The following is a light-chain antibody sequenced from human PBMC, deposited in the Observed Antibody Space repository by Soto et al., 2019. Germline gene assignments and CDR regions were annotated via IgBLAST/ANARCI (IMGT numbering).Light chain of an antibody. CDR2: GAS. CDR3: QQYGSSPSWT. V-gene: IGKV3-20*01. Sequence: IVLTQSPGTLSLSPGERATLSCSASQSVSSSYLAWYQQKPGQAPRLLIYGASSRATVIPDRFSGSGSGTDFTLTISRLEPEDFAVYYCQQYGSSPSWTFGQGTKVDIK. CDR1: QSVSSSY. J-gene: IGKJ1*01.